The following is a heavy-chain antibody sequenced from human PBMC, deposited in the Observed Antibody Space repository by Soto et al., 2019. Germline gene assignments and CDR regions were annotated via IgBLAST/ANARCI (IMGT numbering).Heavy chain of an antibody. CDR1: GESISSSSYY. J-gene: IGHJ4*02. Sequence: PSETLSLTCIVSGESISSSSYYWGWIGQPPGKGLEWIGSIYYSGLTYYNPSFKSRVTISIDTSKNQFSLKLSSVTATDTAVYYCARQRTTVVTQAYFDHWGQGALVTVSS. D-gene: IGHD2-21*02. V-gene: IGHV4-39*01. CDR3: ARQRTTVVTQAYFDH. CDR2: IYYSGLT.